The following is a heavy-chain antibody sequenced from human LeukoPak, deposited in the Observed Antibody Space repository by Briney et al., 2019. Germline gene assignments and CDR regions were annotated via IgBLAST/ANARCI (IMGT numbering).Heavy chain of an antibody. CDR3: ASGITGT. J-gene: IGHJ5*02. CDR1: GSTFSSYG. D-gene: IGHD1-20*01. Sequence: PGGSLRLSCAASGSTFSSYGTHWVRQAPGKGLEWVAFIRYDGNKKYYADPVKGRFTISRDNSKNTLYLQMNTLRAEDTAVYYCASGITGTWGQGTLVTVSS. V-gene: IGHV3-30*02. CDR2: IRYDGNKK.